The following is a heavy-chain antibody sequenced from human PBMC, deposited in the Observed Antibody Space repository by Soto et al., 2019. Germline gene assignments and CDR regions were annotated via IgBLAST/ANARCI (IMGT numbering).Heavy chain of an antibody. CDR2: INGDGSVT. CDR1: GFTFRGYW. D-gene: IGHD6-13*01. Sequence: EVQLVESGGGLIQPGGSLRLSGAASGFTFRGYWMHWVRQVPGKGLEWVLRINGDGSVTQCAASVKGRFTISRDNVNKTLHLQRDSLRAEDTAVYYCARSRYSGSYCDYWGQGVLVTVSS. V-gene: IGHV3-74*03. J-gene: IGHJ4*02. CDR3: ARSRYSGSYCDY.